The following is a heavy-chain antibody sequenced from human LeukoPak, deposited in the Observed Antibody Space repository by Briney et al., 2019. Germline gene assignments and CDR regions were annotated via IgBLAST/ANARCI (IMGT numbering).Heavy chain of an antibody. CDR2: IRYDGSNK. J-gene: IGHJ4*02. CDR1: GFTFSSYG. V-gene: IGHV3-30*02. CDR3: ARFRSSGSTFDY. Sequence: PGGSLRLSCAASGFTFSSYGMHWVRQAPGKGLEWVAFIRYDGSNKYYADSVKGRFTISRDNAKNSLYLQMNSLRAEDTALYHCARFRSSGSTFDYWGQGTLVTVSS. D-gene: IGHD6-19*01.